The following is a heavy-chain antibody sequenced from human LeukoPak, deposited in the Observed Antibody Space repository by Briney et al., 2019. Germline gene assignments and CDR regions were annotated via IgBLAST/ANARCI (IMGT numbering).Heavy chain of an antibody. Sequence: ASVKVSCKASGYTFTGYYMHWVRQAPGQGLEWMGWINPNSGGTNYAQKFQGRVTMTRDTSISTAYMELSRLRSDDTAVYYCARATPLVPAHSDYWGQGTLVTVSS. CDR3: ARATPLVPAHSDY. D-gene: IGHD2-2*01. CDR2: INPNSGGT. J-gene: IGHJ4*02. V-gene: IGHV1-2*02. CDR1: GYTFTGYY.